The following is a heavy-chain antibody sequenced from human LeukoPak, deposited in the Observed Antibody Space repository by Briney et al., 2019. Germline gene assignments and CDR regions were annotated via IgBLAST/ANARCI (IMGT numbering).Heavy chain of an antibody. CDR1: GGSISSSSYY. D-gene: IGHD6-19*01. J-gene: IGHJ5*02. CDR2: IYYSGST. Sequence: SETLSLTCTVSGGSISSSSYYWGWIRQPPGKGLEWIGSIYYSGSTYYNPSLKSRVTISVDTSKNQFSLKLSSVTAADTAVYYCARAAANPQWLPSEDWFDPWGQGSLVTVSS. CDR3: ARAAANPQWLPSEDWFDP. V-gene: IGHV4-39*07.